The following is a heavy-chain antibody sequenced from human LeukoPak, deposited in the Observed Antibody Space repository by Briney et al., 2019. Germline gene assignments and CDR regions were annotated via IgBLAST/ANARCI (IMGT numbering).Heavy chain of an antibody. J-gene: IGHJ2*01. Sequence: SETLSLTCTVSGGSISSYYWSWIRQPPGKGLEWIGYIYYSGSTNYNPSLKSRVTISVDTSKNQFSLKLSSVTAADTAVYYCARGILSSSWYRDEDAHKRNYWYFDPWGRGTLVTVSS. CDR2: IYYSGST. V-gene: IGHV4-59*01. CDR3: ARGILSSSWYRDEDAHKRNYWYFDP. CDR1: GGSISSYY. D-gene: IGHD6-13*01.